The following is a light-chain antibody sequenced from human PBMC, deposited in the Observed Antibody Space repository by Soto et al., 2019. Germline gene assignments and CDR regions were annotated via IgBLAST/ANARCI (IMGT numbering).Light chain of an antibody. V-gene: IGKV3-20*01. Sequence: EVVLTQSPVTLSFYPGESATLYCMASQTVSSNFLAWYQQKPGQAPRLLIYGVSSRASGIPDRFFGSGSGTDFNLTINRLETEDFAVYYCQQYANSPITFGQGTRLEIK. CDR2: GVS. CDR3: QQYANSPIT. CDR1: QTVSSNF. J-gene: IGKJ5*01.